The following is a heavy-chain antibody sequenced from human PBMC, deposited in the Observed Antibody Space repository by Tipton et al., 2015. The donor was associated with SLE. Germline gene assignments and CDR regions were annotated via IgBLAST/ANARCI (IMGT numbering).Heavy chain of an antibody. J-gene: IGHJ2*01. CDR2: INQSASA. CDR1: GGSFSGYY. D-gene: IGHD6-13*01. Sequence: TLSLTCAVYGGSFSGYYWSWFRQPPGKGLGWIGEINQSASATYTPSLKSRLTFSPDTSKTQFSLQLKSATAADTAVYYCARNLAAGTVWYFDLWGRGTRVTVSS. CDR3: ARNLAAGTVWYFDL. V-gene: IGHV4-34*01.